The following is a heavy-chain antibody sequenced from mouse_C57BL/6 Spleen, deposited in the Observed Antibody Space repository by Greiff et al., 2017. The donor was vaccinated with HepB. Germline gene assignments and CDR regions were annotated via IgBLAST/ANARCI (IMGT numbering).Heavy chain of an antibody. V-gene: IGHV1-69*01. J-gene: IGHJ2*01. Sequence: QVQLQQPGAELVMPGASVKLSCKASGYTFTSYWMHWVKQRPGQGLEWIGEIDPSDSYTNYNQKFKGKSTLTGDKSSSTAYMQLSRLTSEDSAVYYCARLTYSNYVDYWGQGTTLTVSS. CDR2: IDPSDSYT. D-gene: IGHD2-5*01. CDR1: GYTFTSYW. CDR3: ARLTYSNYVDY.